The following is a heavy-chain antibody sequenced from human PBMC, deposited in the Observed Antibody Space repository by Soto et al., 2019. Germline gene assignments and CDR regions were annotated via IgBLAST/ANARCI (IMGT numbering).Heavy chain of an antibody. CDR3: ARVLGYASSRWRHSAFDI. J-gene: IGHJ3*02. V-gene: IGHV1-18*01. Sequence: ASVKVSCKASGCTFTNYGVSWVRQAPGQRLEWMGGISAYTCNTNYAQMLQGRVTMTTDTSTSTAYMELRSLTSDDTAVYYCARVLGYASSRWRHSAFDIWGQGTMVTVSS. D-gene: IGHD2-2*01. CDR2: ISAYTCNT. CDR1: GCTFTNYG.